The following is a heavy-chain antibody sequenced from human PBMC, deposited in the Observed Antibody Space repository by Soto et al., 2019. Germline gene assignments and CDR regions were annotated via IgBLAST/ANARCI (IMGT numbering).Heavy chain of an antibody. CDR1: GFSLIRKGMS. CDR3: TRATNWNYESYFYV. V-gene: IGHV2-70*01. Sequence: SDPTMVNPKQTLILTFAFSGFSLIRKGMSVSWIRQPPGKALEFLALIDWEEEKFYSPSLRTRLTVSKDTSKSQVVLTLTNVEPVETATYYCTRATNWNYESYFYVWGKGTPITVSS. D-gene: IGHD1-7*01. CDR2: IDWEEEK. J-gene: IGHJ4*02.